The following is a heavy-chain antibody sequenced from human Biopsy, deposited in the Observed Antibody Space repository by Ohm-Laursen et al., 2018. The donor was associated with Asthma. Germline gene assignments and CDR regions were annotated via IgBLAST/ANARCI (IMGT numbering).Heavy chain of an antibody. D-gene: IGHD3-3*01. Sequence: TLSLTCAVYGGSLRGYVWTWIRQTPGKGLEWIGESTQGGGTTFNPSLKSRFTISIDSSKSQLSLKVSSVTAADTAVYYCARGPEWNGLDVWGQGTTVTVSS. CDR2: STQGGGT. J-gene: IGHJ6*02. CDR1: GGSLRGYV. V-gene: IGHV4-34*01. CDR3: ARGPEWNGLDV.